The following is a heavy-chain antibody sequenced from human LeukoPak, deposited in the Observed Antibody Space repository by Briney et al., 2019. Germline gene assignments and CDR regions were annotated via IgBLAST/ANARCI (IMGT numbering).Heavy chain of an antibody. CDR1: GFTFSNAW. V-gene: IGHV3-15*01. CDR2: IKSKTDGWTT. J-gene: IGHJ4*02. D-gene: IGHD6-19*01. Sequence: GGSLRLSCAASGFTFSNAWMSWVRQAPGKGLEWVGRIKSKTDGWTTDYAAPVKGRFTISRDDSKNTLYLQMNSLKTEDTAVYYCTTKRGWYYFDYWGQGTLVTVSS. CDR3: TTKRGWYYFDY.